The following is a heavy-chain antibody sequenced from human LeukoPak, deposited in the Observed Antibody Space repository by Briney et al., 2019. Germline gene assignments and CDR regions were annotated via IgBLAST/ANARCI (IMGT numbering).Heavy chain of an antibody. Sequence: GGSLRLSCAASGFTFSSYTMNWVRQAPGKGLEWVSSISTGSSYIYYANSVKGRFTISRDDAKNSLYLQMNSLRAEDTAVYYCARDRLGVEMSTINRFDYWGQGTLVAVSS. CDR1: GFTFSSYT. CDR2: ISTGSSYI. V-gene: IGHV3-21*01. J-gene: IGHJ4*02. D-gene: IGHD5-24*01. CDR3: ARDRLGVEMSTINRFDY.